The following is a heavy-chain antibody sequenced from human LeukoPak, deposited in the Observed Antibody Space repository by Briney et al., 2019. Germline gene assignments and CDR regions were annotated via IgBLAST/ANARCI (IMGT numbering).Heavy chain of an antibody. V-gene: IGHV3-11*01. Sequence: GGSLRLSCAASGFTFSDYYMSWLRQAPGKGLEWVSYISSSGSTIYYADSVKGRFTISRDNAKNSLYLQMNSLSAEDTAVYYCARDLYGDYPDYWGQGTLVTVSS. D-gene: IGHD4-17*01. CDR1: GFTFSDYY. CDR3: ARDLYGDYPDY. J-gene: IGHJ4*02. CDR2: ISSSGSTI.